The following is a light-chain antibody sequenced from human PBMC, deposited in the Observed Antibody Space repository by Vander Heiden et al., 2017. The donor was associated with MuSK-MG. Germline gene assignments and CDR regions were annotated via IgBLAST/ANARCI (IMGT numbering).Light chain of an antibody. Sequence: EIVLTQSPGTLSLSPGERATLSCRASQSVSSSYLAWYQQKPGQAPRLLIYGASSRATGIPDRFSGSGSGTDFTLTISRLEPEDFAVYYCQHYGSSPRVYAFGQGTKLXIK. CDR1: QSVSSSY. J-gene: IGKJ2*01. CDR2: GAS. V-gene: IGKV3-20*01. CDR3: QHYGSSPRVYA.